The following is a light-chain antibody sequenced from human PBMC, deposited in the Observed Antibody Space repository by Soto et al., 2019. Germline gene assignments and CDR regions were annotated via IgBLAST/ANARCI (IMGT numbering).Light chain of an antibody. CDR2: DDS. V-gene: IGLV3-21*02. J-gene: IGLJ2*01. CDR3: QVWSSSGDHVV. Sequence: SYELTQPSSVSVAPGQTATITCGGDNIGTKNVHWYQQKPGQAPVLVVLDDSDRPSGIPERFSGSNSGNTATLTIKRVEAGDEADYFCQVWSSSGDHVVFGGGTQLTVL. CDR1: NIGTKN.